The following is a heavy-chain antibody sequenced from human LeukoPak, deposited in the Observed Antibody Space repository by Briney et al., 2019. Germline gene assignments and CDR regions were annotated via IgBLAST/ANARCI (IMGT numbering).Heavy chain of an antibody. D-gene: IGHD6-19*01. V-gene: IGHV4-39*01. Sequence: AETLSLTCTVSGGSISSSSYYWGWIRQPPGKGLEWIGSIYYSGCTYYNPSLKSPVTISVDTSKNQFSLKLSSVTAADTAVYYCARGEWLVHYWGQGTLVTASS. CDR3: ARGEWLVHY. J-gene: IGHJ4*02. CDR2: IYYSGCT. CDR1: GGSISSSSYY.